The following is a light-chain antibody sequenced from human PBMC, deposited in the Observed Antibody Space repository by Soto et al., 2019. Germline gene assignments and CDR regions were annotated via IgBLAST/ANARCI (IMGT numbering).Light chain of an antibody. Sequence: QSALTQPASVSGSPGRSITISCTGTSSDVGAYNYVSWYQQYPGKAPKLMIYDVSNRPSGVSNRFSGSKSGNTASLTISGLQAEYEADYYCSSYTSSSTPLFGGGTKLTVL. V-gene: IGLV2-14*01. CDR3: SSYTSSSTPL. J-gene: IGLJ2*01. CDR2: DVS. CDR1: SSDVGAYNY.